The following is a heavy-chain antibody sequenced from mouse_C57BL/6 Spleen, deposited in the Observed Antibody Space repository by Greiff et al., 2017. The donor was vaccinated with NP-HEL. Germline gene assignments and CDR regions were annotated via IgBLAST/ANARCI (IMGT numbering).Heavy chain of an antibody. V-gene: IGHV1-59*01. Sequence: QVQLKQPGAELVRPGTSVKLSCKASGYTFTSYWMHWVKQRPGQGLEWIGVIDPSDSYTNYNQKFKGKATLTVDTSSSTAYMQLSSLTSEDSAVYYCARYDGETYWGQGTLVTVSA. CDR3: ARYDGETY. CDR2: IDPSDSYT. D-gene: IGHD2-3*01. J-gene: IGHJ3*01. CDR1: GYTFTSYW.